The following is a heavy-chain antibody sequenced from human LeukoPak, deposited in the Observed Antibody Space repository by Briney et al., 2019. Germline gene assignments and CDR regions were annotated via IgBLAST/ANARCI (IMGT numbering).Heavy chain of an antibody. J-gene: IGHJ6*02. CDR2: IYYSGGT. V-gene: IGHV4-59*01. Sequence: SETLSLTCTVSGGSISSYYWSRIRQPPGKGLEWIGYIYYSGGTNYNPSLKSRVTISVDTSKNQFSLKLSSVTAADTAVYYCARDAAAGKVDVGGQGTTVTVSS. CDR1: GGSISSYY. CDR3: ARDAAAGKVDV. D-gene: IGHD6-13*01.